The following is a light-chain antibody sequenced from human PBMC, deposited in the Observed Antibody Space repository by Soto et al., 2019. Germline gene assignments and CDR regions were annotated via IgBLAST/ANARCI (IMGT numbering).Light chain of an antibody. CDR1: SSNIGNNY. Sequence: SVLTQPPSVSAAAGQKVTISCSGSSSNIGNNYVSWYQQVPGTAPKLLIYDNNKRPSGNPDRFSGSKSGTSATLGISGLQTEDEADYYCGTWDSSLSVHVFGTGTKVTVL. CDR2: DNN. V-gene: IGLV1-51*01. J-gene: IGLJ1*01. CDR3: GTWDSSLSVHV.